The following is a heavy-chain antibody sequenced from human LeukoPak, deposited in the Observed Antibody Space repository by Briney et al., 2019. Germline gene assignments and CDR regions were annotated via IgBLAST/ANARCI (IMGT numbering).Heavy chain of an antibody. D-gene: IGHD6-19*01. J-gene: IGHJ4*02. CDR1: GFTFSSYW. CDR2: INSDGSST. V-gene: IGHV3-74*01. CDR3: ARVRFGYSSIPFDY. Sequence: PGGSLRLSCAASGFTFSSYWMHWVRQAPGKGLVWVSRINSDGSSTSYADSVKGRFTISRDNAKNTLYPQMNSLRAEDTAVYYCARVRFGYSSIPFDYWGQGTLVTVSS.